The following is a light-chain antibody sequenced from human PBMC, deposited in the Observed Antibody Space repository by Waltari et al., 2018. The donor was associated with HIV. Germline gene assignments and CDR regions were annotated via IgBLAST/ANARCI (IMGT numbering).Light chain of an antibody. CDR2: AAS. J-gene: IGKJ2*01. CDR1: QSISSY. V-gene: IGKV1-39*01. CDR3: QQSYSRPPT. Sequence: DIQMTQSPSSLSASVGDRVIITCRASQSISSYLNWYQQKPGKVPKLLIHAASTLQSGVPSRFSGSGSGTDFTLTISSLQPEDFVTYYCQQSYSRPPTFGQGTNLEI.